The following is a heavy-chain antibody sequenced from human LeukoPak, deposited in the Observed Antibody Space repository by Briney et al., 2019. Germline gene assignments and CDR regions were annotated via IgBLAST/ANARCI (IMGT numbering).Heavy chain of an antibody. CDR2: ISSSSSTI. Sequence: GGSLRLSCAASGFTLSSYSMNWVRQAPGKGLEWVSFISSSSSTIYYADSVKGRFTISRDNAKNSLYLQMNSLRAEDTAVYYCARDRGGSYSAIDYWGQGTLVTASS. D-gene: IGHD1-26*01. CDR1: GFTLSSYS. J-gene: IGHJ4*02. CDR3: ARDRGGSYSAIDY. V-gene: IGHV3-48*04.